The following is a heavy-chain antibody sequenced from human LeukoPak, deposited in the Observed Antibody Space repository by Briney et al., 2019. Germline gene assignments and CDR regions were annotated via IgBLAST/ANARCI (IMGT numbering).Heavy chain of an antibody. CDR2: IFSDGSTT. D-gene: IGHD1-14*01. V-gene: IGHV3-74*01. CDR1: GFTFSATW. Sequence: GSLRLSCAASGFTFSATWMHWVRQAPGKGLVWVSRIFSDGSTTTYADSVKGRFTISRDNAKNTLYLQMNSLRAEDTAVYYCASSDRLDYWGQGTLLTVSS. J-gene: IGHJ4*02. CDR3: ASSDRLDY.